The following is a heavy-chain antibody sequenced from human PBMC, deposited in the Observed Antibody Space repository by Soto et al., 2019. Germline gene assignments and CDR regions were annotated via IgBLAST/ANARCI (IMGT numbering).Heavy chain of an antibody. V-gene: IGHV1-46*01. CDR1: GYTFTSYY. J-gene: IGHJ5*02. CDR2: INPSGGST. Sequence: ASVKVSCKASGYTFTSYYMHWVRQAPRQGLEWMGIINPSGGSTSYAQKFQGSVTMTRDTSTSTVYMELRSLRSEDTAVYYCSGDSQPDNWFGPWGQGTLVTVSS. CDR3: SGDSQPDNWFGP.